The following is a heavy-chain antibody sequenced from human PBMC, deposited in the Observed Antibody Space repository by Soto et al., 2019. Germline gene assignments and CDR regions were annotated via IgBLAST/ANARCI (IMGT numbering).Heavy chain of an antibody. CDR2: IYPGDSDT. V-gene: IGHV5-51*01. CDR3: ARANDYDFWSGLTYYYYYGLDV. CDR1: GYSFTSYW. J-gene: IGHJ6*02. Sequence: GESLKISCKGSGYSFTSYWIGWVRQMPGKGLEWMGIIYPGDSDTRYSPSFQGRVTISADKSISTAYLQWSSLKASDTAMYYCARANDYDFWSGLTYYYYYGLDVWGQGTTVNVSS. D-gene: IGHD3-3*01.